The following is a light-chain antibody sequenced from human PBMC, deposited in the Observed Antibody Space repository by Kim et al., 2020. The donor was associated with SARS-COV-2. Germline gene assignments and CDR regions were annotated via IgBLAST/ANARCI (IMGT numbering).Light chain of an antibody. J-gene: IGKJ4*01. Sequence: IQMTPSPSTLSASVGDRVTITCRASQGISNWLAWYQQKPGKAPKLLIYAASSLESGVPSRFSGSGSGTEFTLTISSLQPDDFATYYCQQYNSYPITFGGGTKGEIK. CDR1: QGISNW. CDR2: AAS. V-gene: IGKV1-5*01. CDR3: QQYNSYPIT.